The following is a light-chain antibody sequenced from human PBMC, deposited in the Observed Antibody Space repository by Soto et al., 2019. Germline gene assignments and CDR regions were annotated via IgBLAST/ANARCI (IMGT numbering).Light chain of an antibody. CDR2: AAS. Sequence: IQMTQSPATLSASVLDRVTITCRASQSISSYLNWYQQKPGKAPKLLIFAASNLQSGVPSRFSGSGSGTDFTLTISRLQPEDFATYYCLQLYNFSWTFGQGTKVDIK. V-gene: IGKV1-39*01. J-gene: IGKJ1*01. CDR3: LQLYNFSWT. CDR1: QSISSY.